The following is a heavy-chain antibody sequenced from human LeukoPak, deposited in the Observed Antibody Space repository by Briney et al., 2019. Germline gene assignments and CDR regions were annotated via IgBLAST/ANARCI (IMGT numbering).Heavy chain of an antibody. CDR2: ISGSGDST. Sequence: GESLRLSCAASGFTFSIYALGWVRQAPGKGLEWLSVISGSGDSTYYADSVKGRFTISRDNSKNTLYLQMNSLRAEDTAVYYCARDPKKDGMDVWGQGTTVTVSS. CDR3: ARDPKKDGMDV. CDR1: GFTFSIYA. V-gene: IGHV3-23*01. J-gene: IGHJ6*02.